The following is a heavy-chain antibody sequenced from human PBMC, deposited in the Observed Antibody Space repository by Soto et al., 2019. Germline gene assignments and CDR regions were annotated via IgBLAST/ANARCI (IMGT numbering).Heavy chain of an antibody. J-gene: IGHJ6*02. CDR1: GFTFSNAW. D-gene: IGHD3-16*01. CDR3: TTIGWGDWRGMDV. V-gene: IGHV3-15*01. Sequence: EVQRVESGGGLVKPGGYLRLSCAASGFTFSNAWMSWFRQAPGKGLEWVGRIKSKTDGETTDYAAPVKGRFTISRDDSKNTPYMQMNSLKTEDKAVYYCTTIGWGDWRGMDVWGQGTTVTVPS. CDR2: IKSKTDGETT.